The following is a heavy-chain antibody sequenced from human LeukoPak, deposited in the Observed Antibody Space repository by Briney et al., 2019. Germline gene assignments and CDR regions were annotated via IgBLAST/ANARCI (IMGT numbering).Heavy chain of an antibody. Sequence: GGSLRLSCVASGFTLRVNYMTWIRQTPGRGLEWVSVIYSDGTTKYADSAKGRFTSSRDNSKSMVYLQMDRLRAEDTAVYYCARCKGGWSDHFYGMDVWGQGTTVTVSS. CDR3: ARCKGGWSDHFYGMDV. D-gene: IGHD6-19*01. CDR2: IYSDGTT. CDR1: GFTLRVNY. J-gene: IGHJ6*02. V-gene: IGHV3-53*01.